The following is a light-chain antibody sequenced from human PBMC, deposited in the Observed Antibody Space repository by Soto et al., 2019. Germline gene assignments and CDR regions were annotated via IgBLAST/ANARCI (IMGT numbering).Light chain of an antibody. J-gene: IGLJ3*02. V-gene: IGLV2-14*01. CDR2: EVT. CDR3: SSYASYNTVV. CDR1: SSDVGGYNY. Sequence: QSVLTQPASVSGSPGQSITISCTGTSSDVGGYNYVSWYQQYPGKAPKLVIYEVTYRPSGVSNRFSGSKSDNTASLTISGLQAEDEADYYCSSYASYNTVVFGGGTKLTVL.